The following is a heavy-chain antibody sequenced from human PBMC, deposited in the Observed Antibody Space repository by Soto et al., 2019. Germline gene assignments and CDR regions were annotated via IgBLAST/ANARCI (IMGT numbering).Heavy chain of an antibody. CDR3: AAGGIVGATTADY. J-gene: IGHJ4*02. V-gene: IGHV4-28*01. D-gene: IGHD1-26*01. CDR2: IYYSGST. Sequence: QVQLQESGPGLVKPSDTLSLTCAVSGYSISSSNWWGWILQPPGKGLEWIGYIYYSGSTYYNPSLKSRVTMAVDTSKNQFSLKLRSVTAVDTAVYYCAAGGIVGATTADYWGQGTLVTVSS. CDR1: GYSISSSNW.